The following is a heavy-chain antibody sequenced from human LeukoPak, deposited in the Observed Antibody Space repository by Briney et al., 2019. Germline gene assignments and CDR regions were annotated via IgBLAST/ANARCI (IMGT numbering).Heavy chain of an antibody. D-gene: IGHD3-22*01. CDR1: GFAFNKYW. J-gene: IGHJ4*02. Sequence: PGGSLRLSCAASGFAFNKYWMHWVRRAPGKGLVWVSRINGDGSTTSYADSVKGGFTISRDNAKNTLYLQMSSLRAEDTAVYYCATGNYYDSRGYYTFGHWGQGTLVTVSS. CDR2: INGDGSTT. V-gene: IGHV3-74*01. CDR3: ATGNYYDSRGYYTFGH.